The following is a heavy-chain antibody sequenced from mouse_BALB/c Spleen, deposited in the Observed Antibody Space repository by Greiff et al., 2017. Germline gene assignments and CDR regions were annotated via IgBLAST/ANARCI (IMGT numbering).Heavy chain of an antibody. V-gene: IGHV3-2*02. D-gene: IGHD2-4*01. J-gene: IGHJ2*01. Sequence: QSGPGLVKPSQSLSLTCTVTGYSITSDYAWNWIRQFPGNKLEWMGYISYSGSTSYNPSLKSRISITRDTSKNQFFLQLNSVTTEDTATYYCARDDYDGGHFGYGGQGTTLTVSS. CDR1: GYSITSDYA. CDR2: ISYSGST. CDR3: ARDDYDGGHFGY.